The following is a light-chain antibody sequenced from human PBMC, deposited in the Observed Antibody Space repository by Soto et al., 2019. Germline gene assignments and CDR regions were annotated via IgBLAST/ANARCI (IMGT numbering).Light chain of an antibody. CDR3: GTWDSGLFYV. V-gene: IGLV1-51*01. CDR2: DND. CDR1: SSNIGIHY. Sequence: HSVLTQPPSVSAAPRQKFTISCSGGSSNIGIHYVSWYQQLPGTAPKLLIYDNDKRPSGIPVRFSGSKSGTSATLGITGLQTGDEADYYCGTWDSGLFYVFGTGTKVTVL. J-gene: IGLJ1*01.